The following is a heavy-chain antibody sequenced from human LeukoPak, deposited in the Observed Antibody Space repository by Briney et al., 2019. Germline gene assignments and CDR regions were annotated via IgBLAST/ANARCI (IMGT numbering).Heavy chain of an antibody. CDR1: GGTFSSYA. V-gene: IGHV1-69*05. Sequence: SVKVSCKASGGTFSSYAISWVRQAPGQGLEWMGGIIPIFGTTNYAQKFQGRVTITTDESTSTAYMELSSLRSEDTAVYYCARAARATVTRGWFDPWGQGTLVTVSS. CDR2: IIPIFGTT. D-gene: IGHD4-17*01. J-gene: IGHJ5*02. CDR3: ARAARATVTRGWFDP.